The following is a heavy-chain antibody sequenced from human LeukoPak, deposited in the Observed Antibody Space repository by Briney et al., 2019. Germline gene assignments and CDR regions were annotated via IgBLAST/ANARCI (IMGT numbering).Heavy chain of an antibody. V-gene: IGHV4-59*03. CDR2: FYHIGST. Sequence: PSETLSLTCAVYGGSFSGYYWSWIRQPPGKGLEWIGYFYHIGSTNYNPSLKSRVTISVDTSRNQFSLELNSVTAADTAVYYCAKLAQRGGFDYWGQGTLVTVSS. CDR1: GGSFSGYY. D-gene: IGHD2-2*01. J-gene: IGHJ4*02. CDR3: AKLAQRGGFDY.